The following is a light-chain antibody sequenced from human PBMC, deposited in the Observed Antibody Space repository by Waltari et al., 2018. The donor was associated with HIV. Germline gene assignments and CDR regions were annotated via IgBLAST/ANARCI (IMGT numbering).Light chain of an antibody. V-gene: IGKV1-39*01. CDR1: QSINSH. CDR3: QQSYTLPRT. Sequence: DIHMTQSPSSLSASVGARVTITCRASQSINSHLNWYQQKPGKAPKLLIYGASTLQGGVPSKFSGSGSGTDFTLIIKSLQPDDFATYYCQQSYTLPRTFGQGTKVEI. CDR2: GAS. J-gene: IGKJ1*01.